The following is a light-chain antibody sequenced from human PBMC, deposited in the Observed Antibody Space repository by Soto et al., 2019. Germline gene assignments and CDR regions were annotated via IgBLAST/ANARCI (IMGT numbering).Light chain of an antibody. J-gene: IGKJ4*02. V-gene: IGKV3-15*01. CDR3: QQYNDWPLT. CDR1: QGVRSL. CDR2: GAS. Sequence: EIVMTQSPATLSVSPGERATLSCRASQGVRSLLAWYQQKPGQAPRLLIYGASTRATGIPARFSGSGSGTEFTFAISSLQSEDFAVYYCQQYNDWPLTFGGGTKVDI.